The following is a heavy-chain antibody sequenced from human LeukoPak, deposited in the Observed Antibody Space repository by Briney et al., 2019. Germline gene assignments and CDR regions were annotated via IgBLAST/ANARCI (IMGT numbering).Heavy chain of an antibody. CDR1: GYTFTGYY. J-gene: IGHJ6*02. V-gene: IGHV1-2*06. Sequence: ASVKVSCKASGYTFTGYYMHWVRQAPGQGLEWMGRINPNSGGTNYAQKFQGRVTMTRDTSISTAYMELSRLRSDDTAVYYCARLDKGFWSGYYYYYYGMGVWGQGTTVTVSS. CDR3: ARLDKGFWSGYYYYYYGMGV. D-gene: IGHD3-3*01. CDR2: INPNSGGT.